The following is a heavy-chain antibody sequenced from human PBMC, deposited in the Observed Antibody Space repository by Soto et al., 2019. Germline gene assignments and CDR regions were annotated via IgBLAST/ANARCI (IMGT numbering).Heavy chain of an antibody. Sequence: ASVKVSCKASGYLFAGYYLHWVRQAPGQGLGWMGWISADNGNANYSHKLQDRVTMTTDTSTSTAYMELRSLRSDDTAVYDCARVVYSRGLDYWGQGTLVTVS. V-gene: IGHV1-18*04. J-gene: IGHJ4*02. CDR1: GYLFAGYY. CDR2: ISADNGNA. CDR3: ARVVYSRGLDY. D-gene: IGHD6-13*01.